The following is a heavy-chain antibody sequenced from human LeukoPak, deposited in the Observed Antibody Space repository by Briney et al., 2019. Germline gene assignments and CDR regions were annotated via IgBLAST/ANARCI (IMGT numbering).Heavy chain of an antibody. D-gene: IGHD3-10*01. Sequence: GGSLRLSCAASGFTISSDAMNWVRQAPGKGLEWVSGISGGDAITYYADSVKGRFTISRDNSKNTLYLQMNSLGAEDTAVYYCAKDSGGGYYYFDYWGQGTLVTVSS. CDR3: AKDSGGGYYYFDY. J-gene: IGHJ4*02. CDR2: ISGGDAIT. V-gene: IGHV3-23*01. CDR1: GFTISSDA.